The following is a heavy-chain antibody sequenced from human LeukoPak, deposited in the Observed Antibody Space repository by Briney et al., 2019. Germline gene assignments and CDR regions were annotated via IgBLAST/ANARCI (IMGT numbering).Heavy chain of an antibody. V-gene: IGHV3-23*01. D-gene: IGHD4-23*01. J-gene: IGHJ4*02. CDR1: GFTFSSYA. CDR3: AKSTWVTPLVGY. CDR2: ISGSGGST. Sequence: PGASLRLSCAASGFTFSSYAMSWVRQAPGKGLEWVSAISGSGGSTYYADSVKGRLTISRDNSKNTLYLQMNSLRAEDTAVYYCAKSTWVTPLVGYWGQGTLVTVSS.